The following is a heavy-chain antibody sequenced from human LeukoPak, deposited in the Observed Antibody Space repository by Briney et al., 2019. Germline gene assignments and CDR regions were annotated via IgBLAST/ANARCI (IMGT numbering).Heavy chain of an antibody. CDR3: ARTLYGPQYNWSDP. CDR2: IYKSGST. CDR1: GGSISSGSYY. Sequence: SETLSLTCTVSGGSISSGSYYWGWIRQPPGKGLEWIASIYKSGSTYYNPSLKSRVTITVDTSENQFSLKLRSVTAADTAVYYCARTLYGPQYNWSDPWGQGTLVTVSS. V-gene: IGHV4-39*07. D-gene: IGHD2-8*01. J-gene: IGHJ5*02.